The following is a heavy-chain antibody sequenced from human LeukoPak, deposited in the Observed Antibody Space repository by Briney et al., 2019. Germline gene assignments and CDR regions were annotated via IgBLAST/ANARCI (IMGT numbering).Heavy chain of an antibody. J-gene: IGHJ5*02. CDR2: IYYSGST. D-gene: IGHD3-10*01. CDR1: GGSISTYY. CDR3: ATDQSGWFDP. Sequence: SETLSLTCTISGGSISTYYWSWIRQPPGKGLEWIGYIYYSGSTNYNPSLKSRVTISVDTSKNQFSLKLSSVTAADTAVYYCATDQSGWFDPWGQGTLVTVSS. V-gene: IGHV4-59*01.